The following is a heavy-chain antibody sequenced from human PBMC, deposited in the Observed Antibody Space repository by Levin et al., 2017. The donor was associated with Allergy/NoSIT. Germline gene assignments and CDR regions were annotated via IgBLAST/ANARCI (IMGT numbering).Heavy chain of an antibody. CDR1: GGSISSGGYS. J-gene: IGHJ4*02. CDR2: IYHSGST. V-gene: IGHV4-30-2*01. D-gene: IGHD2-2*01. Sequence: SETLSLTCAVSGGSISSGGYSWSWIRQPPGKGLEWIGYIYHSGSTYYNPSLKSRVTISVDRSKNQFSLKLSSVTAADTAVYYCARVYCSSTSCYYFDYWGQGTLVTVSS. CDR3: ARVYCSSTSCYYFDY.